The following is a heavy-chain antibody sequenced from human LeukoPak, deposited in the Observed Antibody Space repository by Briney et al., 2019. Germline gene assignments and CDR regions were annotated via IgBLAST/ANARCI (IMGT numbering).Heavy chain of an antibody. Sequence: SETLSLTCSVSGGSISSYYWSWIRQPAGKGREWIGRIYTTGNTDYNPSLKSRVTMSVDTPKNQFSLNLSSVTAADTAVYYCARDARGWSGFDYWGQGTLVTVSS. CDR3: ARDARGWSGFDY. D-gene: IGHD3-3*01. J-gene: IGHJ4*02. CDR1: GGSISSYY. CDR2: IYTTGNT. V-gene: IGHV4-4*07.